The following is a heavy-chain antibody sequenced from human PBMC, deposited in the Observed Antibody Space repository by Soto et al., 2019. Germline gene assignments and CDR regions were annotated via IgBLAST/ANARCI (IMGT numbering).Heavy chain of an antibody. D-gene: IGHD3-3*02. Sequence: EVQLLESGGELVQPGGSLRLSCRASGFPFSNYAMNWARQAPGRGLEWVAGISTSGRATYYANSVKGRFTISRDHSKITVFLEMSSLSAEDTAVYYCPKDLAFNFYYGMDVWGQGTTVTVSS. CDR3: PKDLAFNFYYGMDV. V-gene: IGHV3-23*01. CDR1: GFPFSNYA. CDR2: ISTSGRAT. J-gene: IGHJ6*02.